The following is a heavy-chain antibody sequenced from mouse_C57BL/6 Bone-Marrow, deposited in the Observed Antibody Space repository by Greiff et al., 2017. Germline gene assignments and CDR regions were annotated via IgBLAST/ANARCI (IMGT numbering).Heavy chain of an antibody. J-gene: IGHJ1*03. V-gene: IGHV5-9-1*02. Sequence: EVKLVESGEGLVKPGGSLKLSCAASGFTFSSYAMSWVRQTPEKRLEWVAYISSGGDYIYYADTVKGRFTISRDNARNTLYLQMSSLKSEDTAMYYCTRGGYYGRGSWYFDVWGTGTTVTVSS. CDR3: TRGGYYGRGSWYFDV. CDR1: GFTFSSYA. D-gene: IGHD1-1*01. CDR2: ISSGGDYI.